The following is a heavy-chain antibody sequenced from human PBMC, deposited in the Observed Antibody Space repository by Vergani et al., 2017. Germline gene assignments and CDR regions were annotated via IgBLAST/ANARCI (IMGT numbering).Heavy chain of an antibody. CDR1: GGTFSSYA. D-gene: IGHD1-26*01. CDR2: IIPIFGTA. CDR3: ATWGLVIVGAGMGAFDI. V-gene: IGHV1-69*01. J-gene: IGHJ3*02. Sequence: QVQLVQSGAEVKKPGSSLKVSCKASGGTFSSYAISWVRQAPGQGLEWMGGIIPIFGTANYAQKFQGRVTITADESTSTAYMELSSLRSEDTAVYYCATWGLVIVGAGMGAFDIWGQGTMVTVSS.